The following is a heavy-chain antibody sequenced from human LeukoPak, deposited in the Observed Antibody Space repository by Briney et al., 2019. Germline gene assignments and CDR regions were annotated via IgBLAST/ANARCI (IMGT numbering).Heavy chain of an antibody. D-gene: IGHD3-3*01. J-gene: IGHJ5*02. CDR2: ISYDGSNK. V-gene: IGHV3-30-3*01. CDR1: GFTFSSYA. Sequence: GRSLRLSCAASGFTFSSYAMHWVRQAPGKGLEWVAVISYDGSNKYYADSVNGRFTISRDNSKNTLYLQMNSLRAEDTAVYYCARTLITRRYYDFWSGPTNWFDPWGQGALVTVSS. CDR3: ARTLITRRYYDFWSGPTNWFDP.